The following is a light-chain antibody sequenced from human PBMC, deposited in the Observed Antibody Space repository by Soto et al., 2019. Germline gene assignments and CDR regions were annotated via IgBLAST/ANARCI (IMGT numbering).Light chain of an antibody. CDR1: SSDVGSYNL. V-gene: IGLV2-23*01. J-gene: IGLJ1*01. Sequence: QSALTQPASASGSPGQSITISCTGTSSDVGSYNLVSWYQQHPGKAPKLTIYEGSKRPSGVSNRFSGSKSGNTASLTISGLQAEDEADYYCCSYAGSSNYVLGTGTKVTV. CDR3: CSYAGSSNYV. CDR2: EGS.